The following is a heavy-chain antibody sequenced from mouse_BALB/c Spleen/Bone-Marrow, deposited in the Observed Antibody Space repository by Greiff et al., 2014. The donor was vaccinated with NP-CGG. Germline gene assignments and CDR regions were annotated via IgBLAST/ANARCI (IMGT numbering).Heavy chain of an antibody. Sequence: QVQLKDSGPGPVALSQSLSITCTVSGFSLTSYGVHWVRQPPGKGLEWLGVIWAGGSTNYNSALMSRLSISKDNSKSQVFLKMNSLQTDDTAMYYCARVYLWYFDVWGAGTTVTVSS. CDR2: IWAGGST. J-gene: IGHJ1*01. D-gene: IGHD2-3*01. CDR3: ARVYLWYFDV. CDR1: GFSLTSYG. V-gene: IGHV2-9*02.